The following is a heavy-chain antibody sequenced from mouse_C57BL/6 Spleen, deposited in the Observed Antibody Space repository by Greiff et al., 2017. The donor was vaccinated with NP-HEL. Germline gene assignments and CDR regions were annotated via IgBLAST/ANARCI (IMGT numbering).Heavy chain of an antibody. Sequence: VKLMESGAELVKPGASVKISCKASGYAFSSYWMNWVKQRPGKGLEWIGQIYPGDGDTNYNGKFKGKATLTADKSSSTAYMQLSSLTSEDSAVYFCARSGRRGYAMDYWGQGTSVTVSS. V-gene: IGHV1-80*01. D-gene: IGHD1-1*01. CDR1: GYAFSSYW. CDR3: ARSGRRGYAMDY. J-gene: IGHJ4*01. CDR2: IYPGDGDT.